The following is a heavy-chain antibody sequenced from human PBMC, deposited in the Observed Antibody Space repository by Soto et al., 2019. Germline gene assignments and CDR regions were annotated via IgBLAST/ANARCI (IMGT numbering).Heavy chain of an antibody. CDR3: ALVFDSSGWYFFDS. CDR1: GFSLSTSGMR. V-gene: IGHV2-70*04. J-gene: IGHJ4*02. Sequence: SGPTLVNPTQTLTLTCTFSGFSLSTSGMRVSWIRQPPGKALEWLARIDWDDDKFYSTSLKTRLTISKDTSKNQVVLTMTNMDPVDTATYYCALVFDSSGWYFFDSGGKGTLAPVPS. CDR2: IDWDDDK. D-gene: IGHD6-19*01.